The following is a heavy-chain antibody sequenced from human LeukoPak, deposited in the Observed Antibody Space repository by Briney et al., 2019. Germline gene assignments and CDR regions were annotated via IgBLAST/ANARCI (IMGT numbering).Heavy chain of an antibody. CDR2: IRYDGSNK. Sequence: GGSLRLSCAASGFTFSSYGMHWVRQAPGKGLEWVAFIRYDGSNKYDADSVKGRFTISRDNSKNTLYLQMNSLRAEDTAVYYCARAPNYHDSSGYFHYWGQGTLVTVSS. D-gene: IGHD3-22*01. J-gene: IGHJ4*02. CDR3: ARAPNYHDSSGYFHY. CDR1: GFTFSSYG. V-gene: IGHV3-30*02.